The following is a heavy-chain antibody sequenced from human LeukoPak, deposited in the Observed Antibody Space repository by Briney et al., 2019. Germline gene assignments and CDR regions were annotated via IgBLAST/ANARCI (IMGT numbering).Heavy chain of an antibody. CDR1: GGSFSGYY. Sequence: PETLSLTCAVYGGSFSGYYWSWIRQPPGKGLEWIGEINHSGSTNYNPSLKSRVTISVDTSKNQFSLKLSSVTAADTAVYYCASGDAGTYYFDYWGQGTLVTVSS. D-gene: IGHD1-14*01. V-gene: IGHV4-34*01. CDR3: ASGDAGTYYFDY. CDR2: INHSGST. J-gene: IGHJ4*02.